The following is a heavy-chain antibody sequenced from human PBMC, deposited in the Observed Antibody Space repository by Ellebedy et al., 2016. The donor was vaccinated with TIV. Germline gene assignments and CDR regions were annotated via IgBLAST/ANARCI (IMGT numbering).Heavy chain of an antibody. J-gene: IGHJ5*02. V-gene: IGHV3-23*01. CDR1: GFTFTTYA. CDR2: ISADGVTT. D-gene: IGHD2-2*01. Sequence: GESLKISXAASGFTFTTYAMGWVRQAPGKGLDWVSAISADGVTTFYADSVTGRFNISRDNSKNTLFLQMNSLRAEDTAIYYCAKIGPRDCTSTSCWFDPWGQGTLVTVSS. CDR3: AKIGPRDCTSTSCWFDP.